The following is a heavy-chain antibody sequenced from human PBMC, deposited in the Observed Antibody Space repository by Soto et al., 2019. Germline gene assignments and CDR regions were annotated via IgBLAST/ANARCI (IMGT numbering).Heavy chain of an antibody. CDR1: GGSISSSSYY. CDR3: ARVDTAMGPVRSWYFDL. D-gene: IGHD5-18*01. V-gene: IGHV4-39*01. Sequence: QLQLQESGPGLVKPSETLSLTCSVSGGSISSSSYYWGWIRQPPGKGLECLGNIYYSGSTYYNPSPKSRVPISVDTSKTQFSLKLSSVTAADTAVYYCARVDTAMGPVRSWYFDLWGRGTLVTVSS. J-gene: IGHJ2*01. CDR2: IYYSGST.